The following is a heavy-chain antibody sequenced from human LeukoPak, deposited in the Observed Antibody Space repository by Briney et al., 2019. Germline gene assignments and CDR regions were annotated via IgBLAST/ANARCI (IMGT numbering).Heavy chain of an antibody. V-gene: IGHV3-30-3*01. J-gene: IGHJ6*02. Sequence: GGSLRLSCAASGFTFSSYEMNWVRQAPGKGLEWVAVISYDGSNKYYADSVKSRFTISRDNSKNTLYLQMNSLRAEDTAVYYCARSLPGYYGMDVWGQGTTVTVSS. CDR1: GFTFSSYE. CDR2: ISYDGSNK. CDR3: ARSLPGYYGMDV.